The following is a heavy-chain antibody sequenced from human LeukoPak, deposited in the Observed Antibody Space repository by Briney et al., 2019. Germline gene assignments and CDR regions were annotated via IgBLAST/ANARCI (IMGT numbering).Heavy chain of an antibody. CDR2: IYYSGST. CDR1: GGSVSSYY. V-gene: IGHV4-59*02. D-gene: IGHD3-10*01. CDR3: ARDQGYYGSGSYYPGWFDP. Sequence: ETLSLTCTVSGGSVSSYYWNWIRQPPGKGPEWIGHIYYSGSTIYNPSLKSRVTISIDTSKNQFSLNLSSVTAADTAVYYCARDQGYYGSGSYYPGWFDPWGQGTLVTVSS. J-gene: IGHJ5*02.